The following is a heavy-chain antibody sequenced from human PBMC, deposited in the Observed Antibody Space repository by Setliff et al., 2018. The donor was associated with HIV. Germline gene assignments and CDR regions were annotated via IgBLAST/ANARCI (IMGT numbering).Heavy chain of an antibody. CDR2: ISVTGGTT. V-gene: IGHV3-23*01. CDR1: GFTFDSNA. CDR3: AKRAYYGNNSRFWYFDL. J-gene: IGHJ2*01. Sequence: SLRLSCAASGFTFDSNAMTWVRQAPGKGLEWVSSISVTGGTTYYADSVKGRFTISRDNSKNTMYLQMNSLRDEDTAVYYCAKRAYYGNNSRFWYFDLWGRGSLVTVSS. D-gene: IGHD3-16*01.